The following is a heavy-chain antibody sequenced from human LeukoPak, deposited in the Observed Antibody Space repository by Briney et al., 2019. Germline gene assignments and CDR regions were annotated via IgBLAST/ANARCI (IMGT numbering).Heavy chain of an antibody. CDR2: IYYTGST. CDR3: ARLHYGGNYGYYYYYMDV. D-gene: IGHD4-23*01. V-gene: IGHV4-39*01. Sequence: SETLSLTCTVSGGSISSSSYYWGWIRQPPGTGLEWIGSIYYTGSTYYNPYLKSRVTISVDTSKNQFFLKVSSVTGADTAVYYCARLHYGGNYGYYYYYMDVWGKGTTVTISS. J-gene: IGHJ6*03. CDR1: GGSISSSSYY.